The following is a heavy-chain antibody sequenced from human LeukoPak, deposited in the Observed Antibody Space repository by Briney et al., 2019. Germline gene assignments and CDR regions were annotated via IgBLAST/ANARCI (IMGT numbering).Heavy chain of an antibody. J-gene: IGHJ4*02. V-gene: IGHV4-34*01. CDR3: TRSSGRVAATPFDY. Sequence: PSETLSLTCAVYGGSFSGYYWSWIRQPPGKGLEWIGEINHSGSTNYNPSLKSRVTISVDTSKNQFSLRLGSVTASDTAVYYCTRSSGRVAATPFDYWGQGTLVTVSS. CDR1: GGSFSGYY. D-gene: IGHD2-15*01. CDR2: INHSGST.